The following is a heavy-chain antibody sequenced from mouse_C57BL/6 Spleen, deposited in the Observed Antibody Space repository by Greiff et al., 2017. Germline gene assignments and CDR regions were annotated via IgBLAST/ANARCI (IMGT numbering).Heavy chain of an antibody. Sequence: QVQLQQPGAELVKPGASVKISCKASGYAFSSYWMNWVKQRPGKGLEWIGQIYPGDGDTNYNGKFKGKATLTADKSSSTAYMQLSSLTSEDSAVYFCARGIFYYYGSSYGNDYWGRGTTLTVSS. CDR1: GYAFSSYW. D-gene: IGHD1-1*01. CDR3: ARGIFYYYGSSYGNDY. J-gene: IGHJ2*01. CDR2: IYPGDGDT. V-gene: IGHV1-80*01.